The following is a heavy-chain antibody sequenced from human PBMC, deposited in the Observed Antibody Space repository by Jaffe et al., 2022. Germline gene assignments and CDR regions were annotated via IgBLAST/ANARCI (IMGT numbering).Heavy chain of an antibody. D-gene: IGHD2-15*01. V-gene: IGHV1-2*06. J-gene: IGHJ4*02. CDR1: GYTFTGYY. CDR2: INPNSGGT. CDR3: ARDWIRSDPMKDIVVVVGSVDY. Sequence: QVQLVQSGAEVKKPGASVKVSCKASGYTFTGYYMHWVRQAPGQGLEWMGRINPNSGGTNYAQKFQGRVTMTRDTSISTAYMELSRLRSDDTAVYYCARDWIRSDPMKDIVVVVGSVDYWGQGTLVTVSS.